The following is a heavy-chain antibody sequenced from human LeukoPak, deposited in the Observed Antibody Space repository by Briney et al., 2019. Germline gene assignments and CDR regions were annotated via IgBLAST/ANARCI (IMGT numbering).Heavy chain of an antibody. CDR1: GFSVSSNY. J-gene: IGHJ3*01. Sequence: PGGSLGLSCAASGFSVSSNYMSWVRQAPGKGLEWVSILYSVGTIYYADSVKGRFTISRDNSKNTLYLQMNSLRVEDAAVYYCARLVVDSHAFDVWGQGTMVTVSS. D-gene: IGHD6-19*01. CDR2: LYSVGTI. V-gene: IGHV3-53*01. CDR3: ARLVVDSHAFDV.